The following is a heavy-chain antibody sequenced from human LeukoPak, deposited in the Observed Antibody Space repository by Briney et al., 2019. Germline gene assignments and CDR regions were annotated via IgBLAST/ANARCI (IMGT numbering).Heavy chain of an antibody. J-gene: IGHJ3*02. V-gene: IGHV3-33*01. D-gene: IGHD2-15*01. CDR2: IWYDGSNK. Sequence: PGGSLRLSCAASGFTFSSYGMHWVRQAPGKGLEWVAVIWYDGSNKYYADSVKGRFTISRDNSKNTLYLQMNRLRAEDTAVYYCARDGYCSGGSCYGYAFDIWGQGTMVTVSS. CDR1: GFTFSSYG. CDR3: ARDGYCSGGSCYGYAFDI.